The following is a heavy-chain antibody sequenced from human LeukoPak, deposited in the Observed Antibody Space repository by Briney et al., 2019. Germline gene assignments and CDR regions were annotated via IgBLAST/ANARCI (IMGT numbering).Heavy chain of an antibody. CDR3: AKEFALSSGSVPYIWFDP. Sequence: GGSLRLFCAASGFTFRSYAMKWVRQAPGKWLVCLSTITSGSDSTYHADSMKGRFTISRDNSENTLYLQMNSLRADDTAVYYCAKEFALSSGSVPYIWFDPWGQGTLVTVSS. J-gene: IGHJ5*02. D-gene: IGHD3-22*01. CDR2: ITSGSDST. V-gene: IGHV3-23*01. CDR1: GFTFRSYA.